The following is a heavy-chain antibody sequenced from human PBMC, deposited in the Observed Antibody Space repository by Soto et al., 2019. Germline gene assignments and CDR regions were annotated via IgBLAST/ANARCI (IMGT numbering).Heavy chain of an antibody. J-gene: IGHJ4*02. CDR2: RYYSEST. Sequence: SETLSLTCTVSGGSITTGGYYWSWIRQLPGKGLEWIGHRYYSESTYYNPSLKSRVSISVDTSKNQFSLKLSFVTAADTAMYYCARTKCSGGSCYSWSLDYWGQGTPVTVSS. CDR1: GGSITTGGYY. V-gene: IGHV4-31*03. CDR3: ARTKCSGGSCYSWSLDY. D-gene: IGHD2-15*01.